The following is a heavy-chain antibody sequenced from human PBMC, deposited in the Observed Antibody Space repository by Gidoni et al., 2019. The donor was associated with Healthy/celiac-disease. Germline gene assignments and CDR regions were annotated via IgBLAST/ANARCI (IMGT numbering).Heavy chain of an antibody. J-gene: IGHJ3*02. D-gene: IGHD3-22*01. V-gene: IGHV1-46*01. Sequence: QVQLVQSGAEVKKPGASVTVSCKASGYTFTSYYMHWVRQAPGQGLEWMGIINPSGGSTSYAQKFQGRVTMTRDTSTSTVYMELSSLRSEDTAVYYCARGGITMIVGGAFDIWGQGTMVTVSS. CDR1: GYTFTSYY. CDR3: ARGGITMIVGGAFDI. CDR2: INPSGGST.